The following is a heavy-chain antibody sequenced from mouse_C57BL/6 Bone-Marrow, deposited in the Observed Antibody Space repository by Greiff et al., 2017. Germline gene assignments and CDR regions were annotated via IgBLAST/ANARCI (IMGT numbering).Heavy chain of an antibody. V-gene: IGHV14-4*01. J-gene: IGHJ3*01. CDR1: GFNIKDDY. CDR3: TTFGTTVPQAWFAY. CDR2: IDPENGDT. Sequence: VQLQQQSGAELVRPGASVKLSCTASGFNIKDDYMHWVKQRPEQGLEWIGWIDPENGDTEYASKFQGKATITADTSSNTAYLQLSSLTSEDTAVYYCTTFGTTVPQAWFAYWGQGTLVTVSA. D-gene: IGHD1-1*01.